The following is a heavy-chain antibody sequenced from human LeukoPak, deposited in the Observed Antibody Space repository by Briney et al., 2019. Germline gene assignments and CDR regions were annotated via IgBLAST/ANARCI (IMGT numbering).Heavy chain of an antibody. CDR3: AKGGDYFDS. Sequence: GGSLRLSCAASGFTFSSYGMHWVPQAPGQVLEWVAFIRDDRSNKYYADSVKGRFTISRDKSKNTMYLQMTSLRAEDTAVYYCAKGGDYFDSWGQGTLVTVSS. CDR1: GFTFSSYG. J-gene: IGHJ4*02. CDR2: IRDDRSNK. V-gene: IGHV3-30*02.